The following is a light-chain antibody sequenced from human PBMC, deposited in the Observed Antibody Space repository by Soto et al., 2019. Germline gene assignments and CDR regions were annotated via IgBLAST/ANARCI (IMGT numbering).Light chain of an antibody. CDR2: GAF. V-gene: IGKV3-20*01. Sequence: EIVLTQSPGTLSLSPGETATLSCRASQSISNSFLAWYQHKPGQAPRLLLYGAFNRATGVPDRFGGSGSGTDVTLTISRLEPEDSAVFYCLQYHSSPYTFGQGTKLEI. CDR3: LQYHSSPYT. J-gene: IGKJ2*01. CDR1: QSISNSF.